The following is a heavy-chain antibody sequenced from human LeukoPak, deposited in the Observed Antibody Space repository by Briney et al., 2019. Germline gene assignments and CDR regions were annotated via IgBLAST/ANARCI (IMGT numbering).Heavy chain of an antibody. V-gene: IGHV1-2*02. CDR2: INPNSGGT. D-gene: IGHD5-12*01. CDR1: GYTFTGFY. J-gene: IGHJ4*02. Sequence: ASVKVSCKASGYTFTGFYMHWVRQAPGQGLERVGWINPNSGGTNYAQKLQGRVTMTTDTSTSTAYMELRSLRSDDTAVYYCARDRFGYSGYDPMGRSWYFDYWGQGTLVTVSS. CDR3: ARDRFGYSGYDPMGRSWYFDY.